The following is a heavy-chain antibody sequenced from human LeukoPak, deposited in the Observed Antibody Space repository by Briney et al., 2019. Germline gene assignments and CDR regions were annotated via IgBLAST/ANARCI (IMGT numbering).Heavy chain of an antibody. J-gene: IGHJ6*02. CDR3: ASLGLERRSYYGMDV. Sequence: PGGSLRLSCAASGFTFSRSAMHWVRQASGKGLEWVGRIRSKVNSYATAYAASVKGRFTISRDDSKHTAYLQMNRLKTEERAVYYCASLGLERRSYYGMDVWGQGTTVTVSS. CDR2: IRSKVNSYAT. V-gene: IGHV3-73*01. D-gene: IGHD1-1*01. CDR1: GFTFSRSA.